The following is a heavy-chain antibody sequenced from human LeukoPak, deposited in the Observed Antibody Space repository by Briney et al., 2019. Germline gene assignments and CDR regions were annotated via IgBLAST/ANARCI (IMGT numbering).Heavy chain of an antibody. CDR1: GGTFSSYA. Sequence: ASVKVSCKASGGTFSSYAISWVRQAPGQGLEWMGGIIPIFGTANYAQKFQGRVTITTDESTSTAYMELSSLRSEDTAVYYCARLSDSNGYVRHWGQGTLVSVSS. V-gene: IGHV1-69*05. CDR2: IIPIFGTA. CDR3: ARLSDSNGYVRH. J-gene: IGHJ4*02. D-gene: IGHD3-22*01.